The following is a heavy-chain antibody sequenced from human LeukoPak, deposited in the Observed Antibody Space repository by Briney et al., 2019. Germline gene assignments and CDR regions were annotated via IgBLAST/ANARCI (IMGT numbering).Heavy chain of an antibody. J-gene: IGHJ6*03. CDR1: GYSISSGYY. V-gene: IGHV4-38-2*01. D-gene: IGHD3-3*01. CDR2: IYHSGST. Sequence: SETLSLTCAVSGYSISSGYYWGWIRQPPGKGLEWIGSIYHSGSTYYNPSLKSRVTIVVDTSKNHVSLKLRSVTAADTAVYYCARTGFTIFGVVIRRYYYYYMDVWGKGTTVTVSS. CDR3: ARTGFTIFGVVIRRYYYYYMDV.